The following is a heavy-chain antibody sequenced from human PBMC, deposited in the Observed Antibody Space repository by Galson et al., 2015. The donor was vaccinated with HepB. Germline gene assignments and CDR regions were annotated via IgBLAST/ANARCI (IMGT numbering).Heavy chain of an antibody. J-gene: IGHJ6*02. D-gene: IGHD2-15*01. V-gene: IGHV1-18*04. Sequence: SVKVSCKASGYTFTSYGISWVRQAPGQGLEWMGWISAYNGNTNYAQKLQGRVTMTTDTSTSTAYMELRSLRSDDTAVYYCARDRYCSGGSCYSSYGMDVWGQGTTVTVSS. CDR1: GYTFTSYG. CDR3: ARDRYCSGGSCYSSYGMDV. CDR2: ISAYNGNT.